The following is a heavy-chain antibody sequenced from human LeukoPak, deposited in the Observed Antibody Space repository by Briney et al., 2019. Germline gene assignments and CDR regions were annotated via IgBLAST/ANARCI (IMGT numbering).Heavy chain of an antibody. D-gene: IGHD1-1*01. J-gene: IGHJ4*02. Sequence: SSETLSLTCTVSGYSISSGYYWGWIRSPPGKGLERIGSIYHSGSTYYNPSLKSRVTISVDTSKNQFSLKLSSVTAADTAVYYCARGRRPSEYIGFGYWGQGALVTVSS. CDR3: ARGRRPSEYIGFGY. V-gene: IGHV4-38-2*02. CDR2: IYHSGST. CDR1: GYSISSGYY.